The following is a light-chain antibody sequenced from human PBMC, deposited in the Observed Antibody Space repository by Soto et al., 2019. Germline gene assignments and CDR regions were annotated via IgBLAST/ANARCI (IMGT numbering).Light chain of an antibody. CDR1: SSDVGGFNY. CDR3: ASYTTRTTYL. V-gene: IGLV2-14*03. J-gene: IGLJ1*01. CDR2: DVS. Sequence: QSALTQPASVSGSPGQSIAISCTGTSSDVGGFNYVSWYQQHPGKAPKLLIYDVSSRPSGVSDRFSGSKSGNTASLTISGLQAEDEAEYYCASYTTRTTYLFGAGTKVTVL.